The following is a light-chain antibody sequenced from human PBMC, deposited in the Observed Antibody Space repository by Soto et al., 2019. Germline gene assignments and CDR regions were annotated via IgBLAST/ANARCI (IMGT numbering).Light chain of an antibody. V-gene: IGKV3D-7*01. J-gene: IGKJ1*01. CDR2: GAS. CDR3: QQDYKPWT. CDR1: QSVSSSY. Sequence: PGERVTLSCRASQSVSSSYLTWYQQKPGQAPRLLIYGASTRATSIPARFSGSGSGTDFTLTISSLQPEDFAVYYCQQDYKPWTFGQGTKVEIK.